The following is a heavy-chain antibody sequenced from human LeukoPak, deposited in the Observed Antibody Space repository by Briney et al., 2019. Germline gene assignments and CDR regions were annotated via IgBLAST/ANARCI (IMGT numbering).Heavy chain of an antibody. CDR2: IYYSGST. CDR3: ARVGHSGSYSNFDY. D-gene: IGHD1-26*01. Sequence: SETLSLTCTVSGGSISSYYWSWIRQPPGKGLEWIGYIYYSGSTNYNPSLKSRVTISVDTSKNQFSLKLSSVTAADTAVYYCARVGHSGSYSNFDYWGQGTLVTVSS. CDR1: GGSISSYY. J-gene: IGHJ4*02. V-gene: IGHV4-59*01.